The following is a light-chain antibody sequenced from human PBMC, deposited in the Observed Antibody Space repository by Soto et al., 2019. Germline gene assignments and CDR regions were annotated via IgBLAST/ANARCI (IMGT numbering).Light chain of an antibody. V-gene: IGKV3-11*01. Sequence: EIVLTQSPATLSLSPGERATLSCRASQSVSRHLAWYQQKPGQAPRLLIYDASNRATGIPARFSGSGSGTDFTLTISSLEPEGFAVYYCQQRNNWPPVTFGGGTKVDIK. J-gene: IGKJ4*01. CDR1: QSVSRH. CDR2: DAS. CDR3: QQRNNWPPVT.